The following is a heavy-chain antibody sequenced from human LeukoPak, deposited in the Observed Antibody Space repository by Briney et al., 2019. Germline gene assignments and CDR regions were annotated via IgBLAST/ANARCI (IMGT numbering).Heavy chain of an antibody. Sequence: GGSLRLSCAASGFTFDDYGMSWVRQAPGKGLEWASGINWNGGSTGYADSVKGRFTISRDNAKNSLYLQMNSLRAEDTALYYCARAPYVWGSYRSSFSYFDYWGQGTLVTVSS. CDR1: GFTFDDYG. CDR3: ARAPYVWGSYRSSFSYFDY. J-gene: IGHJ4*02. V-gene: IGHV3-20*04. D-gene: IGHD3-16*02. CDR2: INWNGGST.